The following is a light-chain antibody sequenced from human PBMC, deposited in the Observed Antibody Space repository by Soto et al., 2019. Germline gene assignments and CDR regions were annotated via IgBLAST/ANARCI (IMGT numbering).Light chain of an antibody. CDR1: QSISNN. Sequence: EIVMTQSPATLSVSPGERATLSCMASQSISNNLAWYQQKPGQAPRLLISGASTRATGIPARFSGSGSGREFTLTISSLQSEDFALYYCQRYNNWPLTFGGGTKVDIK. V-gene: IGKV3-15*01. J-gene: IGKJ4*01. CDR3: QRYNNWPLT. CDR2: GAS.